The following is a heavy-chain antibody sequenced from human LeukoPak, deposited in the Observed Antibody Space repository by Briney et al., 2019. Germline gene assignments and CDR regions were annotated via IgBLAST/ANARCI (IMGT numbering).Heavy chain of an antibody. V-gene: IGHV3-74*01. J-gene: IGHJ4*02. CDR1: GFTFSIYW. CDR2: INGDGSTT. D-gene: IGHD1-26*01. Sequence: GGSLRLSCAASGFTFSIYWMHWVRQAPGKGLVWVSRINGDGSTTNYADSVKGRFSISRDNAKKTLYLQMNSLRVEDTAVYYCARELPFGYWGQGTLVTVSS. CDR3: ARELPFGY.